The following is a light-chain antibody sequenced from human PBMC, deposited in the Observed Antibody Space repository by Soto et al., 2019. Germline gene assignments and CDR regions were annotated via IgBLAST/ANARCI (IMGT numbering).Light chain of an antibody. CDR1: QGISTY. Sequence: DIQMTHSPSSLSASVLYIVTITFRASQGISTYLNWYLQKPGKAPKLLIYAASSLQSGVPSRFSGSGSETDFTLTISSLQPEDFATYSCQKSYSTTWKFGQGTKVDIK. J-gene: IGKJ1*01. CDR2: AAS. CDR3: QKSYSTTWK. V-gene: IGKV1-39*01.